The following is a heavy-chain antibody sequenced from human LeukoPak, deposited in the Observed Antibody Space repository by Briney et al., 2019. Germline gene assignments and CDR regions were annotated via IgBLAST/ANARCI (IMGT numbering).Heavy chain of an antibody. Sequence: SETLSLTCTVSGGSISSSSYYWGWIRQPPGKGLEWIGSIYYSGSTYYNPSLKSRVTISVDTSKNQFSLKLSSVTAADTAVYYCARALGGLRYAYFDYWGQGTLVTVSS. V-gene: IGHV4-39*07. CDR3: ARALGGLRYAYFDY. CDR1: GGSISSSSYY. J-gene: IGHJ4*02. D-gene: IGHD5-12*01. CDR2: IYYSGST.